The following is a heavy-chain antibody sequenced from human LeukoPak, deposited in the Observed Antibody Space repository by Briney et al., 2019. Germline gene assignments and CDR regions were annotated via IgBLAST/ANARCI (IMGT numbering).Heavy chain of an antibody. CDR2: IHYSGST. Sequence: SETLSLTCIVSGDSISSYYWSWIRQPPGKGLEWIGSIHYSGSTTYNPSLKSPVTISVDTSKNQFSLKLSSVTAADTAVYYCARRLGSSSTGFDYWGQGTLVTVSS. CDR3: ARRLGSSSTGFDY. V-gene: IGHV4-59*08. J-gene: IGHJ4*02. D-gene: IGHD2-2*01. CDR1: GDSISSYY.